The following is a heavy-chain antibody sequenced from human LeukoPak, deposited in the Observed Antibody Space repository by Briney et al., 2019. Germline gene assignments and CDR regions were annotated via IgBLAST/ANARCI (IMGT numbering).Heavy chain of an antibody. D-gene: IGHD1-26*01. CDR3: AKDPGSGSYYGYHLDY. V-gene: IGHV3-30*18. J-gene: IGHJ4*02. CDR2: ISYDGSNK. CDR1: GFTFSSYG. Sequence: QPGRSLRLSCAASGFTFSSYGMHWVRQAPGKGLEWVVVISYDGSNKYFADYVKGRFTISRDNSKNTLYLQMNRLRAEDTAVYFCAKDPGSGSYYGYHLDYWGQGTLVTVSS.